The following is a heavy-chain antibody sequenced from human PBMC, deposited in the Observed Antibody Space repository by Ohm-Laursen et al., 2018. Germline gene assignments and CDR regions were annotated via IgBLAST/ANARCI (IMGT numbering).Heavy chain of an antibody. CDR3: ARRVRRHGMDV. CDR2: ISGYNGNK. J-gene: IGHJ6*02. Sequence: SVKVSCKASGYTFTSYGISWVRQAPGQGLEWMGWISGYNGNKNYAQKFQGRVTMTRNTSISTAYMELSSLRSEDTAVYYCARRVRRHGMDVWGQGTTVTVSS. CDR1: GYTFTSYG. V-gene: IGHV1-18*01. D-gene: IGHD2-8*01.